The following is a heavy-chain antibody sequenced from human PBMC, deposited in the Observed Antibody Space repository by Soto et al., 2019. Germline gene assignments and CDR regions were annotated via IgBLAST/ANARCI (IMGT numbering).Heavy chain of an antibody. CDR2: ISWNSGST. Sequence: PGGSLRLSCVASGFTFSSYAMSWVRQAPGKGLEWVSAISWNSGSTYYADSVKGRFTISRDNAKNSLYLQMNSLRAEDKALYYCFFGSWKIDYWGQGTLVNVSS. D-gene: IGHD6-13*01. V-gene: IGHV3-23*01. J-gene: IGHJ4*02. CDR1: GFTFSSYA. CDR3: FFGSWKIDY.